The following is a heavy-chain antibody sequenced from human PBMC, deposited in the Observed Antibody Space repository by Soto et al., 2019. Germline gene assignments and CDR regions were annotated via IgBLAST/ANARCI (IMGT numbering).Heavy chain of an antibody. J-gene: IGHJ6*02. V-gene: IGHV3-49*03. CDR2: IRSKAYGGTT. D-gene: IGHD3-22*01. Sequence: GGSLRLSCTASGFTFGDYAMSWFRQAPGKGLEWVGFIRSKAYGGTTEYAASVKGRFTISRDDSKSIAYLQMNSLKTEDTAVYYCTRVRDSSGYPYYYYYGMDVWGQGTTVTVSS. CDR3: TRVRDSSGYPYYYYYGMDV. CDR1: GFTFGDYA.